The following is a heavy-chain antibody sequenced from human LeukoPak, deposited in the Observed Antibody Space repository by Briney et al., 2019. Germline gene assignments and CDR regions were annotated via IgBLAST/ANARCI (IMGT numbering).Heavy chain of an antibody. Sequence: SVKVSCKASGGTFRSYVFSWLRQAPGTGLEWMGGIIPMFGKTNYGEKFQGRVTMTTDESKSTAYMELSSLRSEDTAIYYCARDRGYCSGGACYVFDSWGQGTLVTVSS. CDR1: GGTFRSYV. CDR3: ARDRGYCSGGACYVFDS. D-gene: IGHD2-15*01. J-gene: IGHJ4*02. V-gene: IGHV1-69*05. CDR2: IIPMFGKT.